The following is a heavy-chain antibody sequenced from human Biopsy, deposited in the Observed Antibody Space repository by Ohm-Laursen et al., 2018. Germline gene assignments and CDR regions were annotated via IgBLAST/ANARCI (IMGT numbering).Heavy chain of an antibody. CDR1: GGYISHYY. V-gene: IGHV4-4*07. CDR3: ARAPPLIRGVVESWFDP. Sequence: SETLSLTCIVSGGYISHYYWTWIRQPAGQGLEWIGRIYITGETDYTPSLKIRVTMSVDSSKKQFSLKLKSVTAADTAIYYCARAPPLIRGVVESWFDPWGQGILVTVSS. J-gene: IGHJ5*02. D-gene: IGHD3-10*01. CDR2: IYITGET.